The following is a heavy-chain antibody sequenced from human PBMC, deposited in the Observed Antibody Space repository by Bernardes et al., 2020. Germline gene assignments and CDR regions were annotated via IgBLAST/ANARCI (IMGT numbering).Heavy chain of an antibody. CDR1: GFTFSSYA. J-gene: IGHJ4*02. D-gene: IGHD6-19*01. CDR3: VRSGYSSGWPAY. V-gene: IGHV3-23*01. Sequence: GGSLRLSCAASGFTFSSYAMSWVRQAPGKGLEWVSAISGSGGSTYYADSVKGRFTISRDNSKNTLYLQMNSLRAEDTAVYYCVRSGYSSGWPAYWGQGTLVTVSS. CDR2: ISGSGGST.